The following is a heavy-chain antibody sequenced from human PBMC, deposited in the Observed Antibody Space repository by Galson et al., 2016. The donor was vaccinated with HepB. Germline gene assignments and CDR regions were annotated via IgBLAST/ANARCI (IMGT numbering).Heavy chain of an antibody. CDR1: AGSISSGGYY. CDR3: ARVSGNAFDI. V-gene: IGHV4-31*03. J-gene: IGHJ3*02. CDR2: INHSGTT. Sequence: TLSLTCSVSAGSISSGGYYWSWIRQHPGKGLEWTGYINHSGTTYYNPSLSSRAAISVDTSKNQFSLEVSSVTAADTAVYYCARVSGNAFDIWGHGTMVTVSS.